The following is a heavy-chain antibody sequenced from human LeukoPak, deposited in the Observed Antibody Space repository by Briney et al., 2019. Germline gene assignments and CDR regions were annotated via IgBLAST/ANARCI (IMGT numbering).Heavy chain of an antibody. CDR1: GFTFSSYA. V-gene: IGHV3-23*01. CDR2: INGSGSST. J-gene: IGHJ6*03. D-gene: IGHD3-10*01. Sequence: PGGSLRLSCAASGFTFSSYAMSWVRQAPGKGLEWVSAINGSGSSTYYADSVKGRFTISRDNSKNTLYLQMNSLRAEDTAVYYCAKGGSGFPHYHYMDVWGKGTTVTVSS. CDR3: AKGGSGFPHYHYMDV.